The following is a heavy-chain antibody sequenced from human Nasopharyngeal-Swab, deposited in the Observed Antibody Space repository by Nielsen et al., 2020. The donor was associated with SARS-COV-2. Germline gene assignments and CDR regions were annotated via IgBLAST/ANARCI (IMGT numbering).Heavy chain of an antibody. CDR1: GFTFSSYS. J-gene: IGHJ6*02. Sequence: GGSLRLSCAASGFTFSSYSMNWVRQAPGKGLEWVSYISSSSSTIYYADSVKGRFTISRDNAKNSLYLQMNSLRAEDTAVYYCARDRTVYYDIPSGMDVWGQGTTVTVSS. CDR3: ARDRTVYYDIPSGMDV. V-gene: IGHV3-48*04. CDR2: ISSSSSTI. D-gene: IGHD3-9*01.